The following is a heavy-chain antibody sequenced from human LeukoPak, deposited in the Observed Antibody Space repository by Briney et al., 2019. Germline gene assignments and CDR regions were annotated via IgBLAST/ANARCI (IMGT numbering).Heavy chain of an antibody. D-gene: IGHD4-17*01. CDR2: INPSGGST. CDR1: GYTFTSYY. CDR3: ARERRDYGFMDV. Sequence: ASVKVSCKASGYTFTSYYMHWVRQAPGQGLEWMGIINPSGGSTSYAQKFQGRVTMTRDMSTSTVYMELSSLRSEDTAVYYCARERRDYGFMDVWGKGTTVTVSS. J-gene: IGHJ6*03. V-gene: IGHV1-46*01.